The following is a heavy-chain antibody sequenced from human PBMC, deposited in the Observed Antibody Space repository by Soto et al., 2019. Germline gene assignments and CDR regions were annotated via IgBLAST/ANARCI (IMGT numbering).Heavy chain of an antibody. CDR3: AILDYTAMAENDDAFDI. CDR2: IDPSDSYT. Sequence: GESLKISCKGSGYSFTSYWISWVRQMPGKGLEWVGRIDPSDSYTNYSPSFQGHVTISADKSISTAYLQWSSLKASDTAMYYCAILDYTAMAENDDAFDIWGQGTMVTVSS. J-gene: IGHJ3*02. CDR1: GYSFTSYW. V-gene: IGHV5-10-1*01. D-gene: IGHD5-18*01.